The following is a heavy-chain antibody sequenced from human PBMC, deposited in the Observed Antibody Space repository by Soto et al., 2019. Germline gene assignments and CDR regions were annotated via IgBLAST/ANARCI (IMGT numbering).Heavy chain of an antibody. CDR3: ARGLRVRGHNWFAP. CDR1: GGSISSYY. CDR2: IYYSGST. J-gene: IGHJ5*02. V-gene: IGHV4-59*01. D-gene: IGHD3-10*01. Sequence: QVQLQESGPGLVKPSETLSLTCTVSGGSISSYYWSWIRQPPGKGLEWIGYIYYSGSTNYNPSLSRRVVISVETSKNQFSLKLSSVAGPDTAVYYCARGLRVRGHNWFAPWGQGTLVTVSS.